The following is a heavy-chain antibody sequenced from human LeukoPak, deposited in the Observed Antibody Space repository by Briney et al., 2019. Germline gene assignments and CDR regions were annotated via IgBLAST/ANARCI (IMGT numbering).Heavy chain of an antibody. CDR2: IKQDGSEK. J-gene: IGHJ4*02. V-gene: IGHV3-7*03. CDR3: ARDGWSTTALDY. D-gene: IGHD2-2*01. CDR1: GFTFSSYL. Sequence: GSLRLSCAASGFTFSSYLISWVRQAPGKGLEGEANIKQDGSEKYYVDSVKGRFTISRDNAKNSLYLQMNSLRAEDTAVYYCARDGWSTTALDYWGQGTLVTVSS.